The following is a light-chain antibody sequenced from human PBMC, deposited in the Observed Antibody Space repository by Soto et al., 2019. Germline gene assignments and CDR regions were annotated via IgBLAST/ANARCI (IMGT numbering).Light chain of an antibody. CDR2: DAS. Sequence: EIVLTQSPATLSLSPGERATLSCRASQSVSSYLAWYQQKPSQAPRLLIYDASNRATGIPARFSGSGSGTDFTLTISSLEPEDFAVYYCQQRSNSWTFGQGTRWIS. CDR1: QSVSSY. J-gene: IGKJ1*01. V-gene: IGKV3-11*01. CDR3: QQRSNSWT.